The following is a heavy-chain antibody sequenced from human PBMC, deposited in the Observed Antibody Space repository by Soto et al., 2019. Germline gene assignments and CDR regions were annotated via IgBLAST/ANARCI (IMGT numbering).Heavy chain of an antibody. Sequence: VGSLRLSCAASGFTFSDYYMSWIRQAPGKGLEWVSYISSSGSTIYYADSVKGRFTISRDNAKNSLYLQMNSLRAEDTALYYCAKDMDGSGSYYGALGYWGQGTLVTVSS. CDR1: GFTFSDYY. V-gene: IGHV3-11*01. J-gene: IGHJ4*02. CDR2: ISSSGSTI. D-gene: IGHD3-10*01. CDR3: AKDMDGSGSYYGALGY.